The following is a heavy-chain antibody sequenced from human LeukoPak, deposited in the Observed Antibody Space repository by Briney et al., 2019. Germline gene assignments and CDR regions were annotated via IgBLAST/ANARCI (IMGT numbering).Heavy chain of an antibody. CDR2: IYYSGST. CDR1: GYSISSGYY. D-gene: IGHD6-13*01. CDR3: ARRSGTVDY. V-gene: IGHV4-38-2*02. J-gene: IGHJ4*02. Sequence: PSETLSLTCTVSGYSISSGYYWGWIRQPPGKGLECIGSIYYSGSTYYNPSLKSRVTISVDTSKNQFSLKLSSVTAADTAVYYCARRSGTVDYWGQGTLVTVSS.